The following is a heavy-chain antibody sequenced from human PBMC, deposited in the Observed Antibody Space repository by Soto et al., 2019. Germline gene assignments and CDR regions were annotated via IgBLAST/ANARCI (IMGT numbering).Heavy chain of an antibody. Sequence: GGSLRLSCAASGFTFSNYAMSWVRQAPGKGLEWVSGISGSGDSTYYADSVKGRFTVFRDNSKSTLYLQMNSLRAEDTAVYYCATYPEYSVYDGTYFDSWGQGTLVTVSS. CDR3: ATYPEYSVYDGTYFDS. CDR2: ISGSGDST. CDR1: GFTFSNYA. J-gene: IGHJ4*02. D-gene: IGHD5-12*01. V-gene: IGHV3-23*01.